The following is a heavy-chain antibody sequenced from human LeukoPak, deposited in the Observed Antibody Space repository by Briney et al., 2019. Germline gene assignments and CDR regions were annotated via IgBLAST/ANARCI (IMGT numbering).Heavy chain of an antibody. J-gene: IGHJ3*02. Sequence: SVKVSCKASGGTFSSYAISWVRQAPGQGLEWMGGIIPIFGTANYAQKFQGRVTITADESTSTAYMELSSLRSEDTAVYYCARAHYDNSYYVNDAFEIWGQGTMVTVSS. V-gene: IGHV1-69*13. D-gene: IGHD3-22*01. CDR1: GGTFSSYA. CDR3: ARAHYDNSYYVNDAFEI. CDR2: IIPIFGTA.